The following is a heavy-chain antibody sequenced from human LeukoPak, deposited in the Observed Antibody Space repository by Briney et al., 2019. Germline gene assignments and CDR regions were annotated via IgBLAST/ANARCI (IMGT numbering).Heavy chain of an antibody. D-gene: IGHD6-19*01. CDR2: ISNDGTYR. Sequence: GRSLRLSCAASGFTFSNYGMHWVRRAPGKGLEWVAVISNDGTYRDFADSVKGRFTISRDNPKDTLYLQMNSLRAEDTAVYYCALPSSGWRFDYWGRGALVTVS. CDR3: ALPSSGWRFDY. J-gene: IGHJ4*02. V-gene: IGHV3-30*03. CDR1: GFTFSNYG.